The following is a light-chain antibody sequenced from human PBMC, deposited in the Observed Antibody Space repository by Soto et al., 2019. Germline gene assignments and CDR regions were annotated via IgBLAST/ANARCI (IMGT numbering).Light chain of an antibody. V-gene: IGKV1-39*01. CDR1: QSISSY. Sequence: DSQRTQSPSSLSASVGDRVTITCRASQSISSYLNWYQQKPGKAPKLPIYAASSLQSGVPSRFSGSGSGTDFTLTISSLQPEDFATYYCQQSYSTPPWTFGQGTKVDIK. J-gene: IGKJ1*01. CDR2: AAS. CDR3: QQSYSTPPWT.